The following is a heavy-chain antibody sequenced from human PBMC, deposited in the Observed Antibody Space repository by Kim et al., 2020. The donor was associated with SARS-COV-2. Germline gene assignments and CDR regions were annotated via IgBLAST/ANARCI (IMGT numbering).Heavy chain of an antibody. D-gene: IGHD1-26*01. CDR3: AREPVGATPMFDY. Sequence: SETLSLTCTVSGGSISSYYWSWIRQPPGKGLEWIGYIYYSGSTNYNPSLKSRVTISVDTSKNQFSLKLSSVTAADTAVYYCAREPVGATPMFDYWGQGTLVTVSS. J-gene: IGHJ4*02. V-gene: IGHV4-59*01. CDR2: IYYSGST. CDR1: GGSISSYY.